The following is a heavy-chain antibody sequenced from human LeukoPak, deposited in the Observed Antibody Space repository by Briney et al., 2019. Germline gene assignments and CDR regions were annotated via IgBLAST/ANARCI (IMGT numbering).Heavy chain of an antibody. CDR2: ISYDGSNK. Sequence: GGSLRLSCAASGFTFSSYAMHWVRQAPGKGLEWVAVISYDGSNKYYADSVKGRFTISRDNSKNTLYLQMNSLRAEDTAVYYCARHGVGGNYYGSGSFLRYYYYYMDVWGKGTTVTISS. CDR3: ARHGVGGNYYGSGSFLRYYYYYMDV. CDR1: GFTFSSYA. V-gene: IGHV3-30*04. J-gene: IGHJ6*03. D-gene: IGHD3-10*01.